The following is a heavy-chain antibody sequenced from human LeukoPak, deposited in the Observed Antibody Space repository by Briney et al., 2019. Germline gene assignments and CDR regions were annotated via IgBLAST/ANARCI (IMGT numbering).Heavy chain of an antibody. CDR2: ISGSGGST. D-gene: IGHD3-22*01. J-gene: IGHJ3*02. V-gene: IGHV3-23*01. CDR3: AKDPDYYDSSGLDAFDI. Sequence: GGSLRLSCAASGFTFSSYAMSWVRQAPGKGLEWVSAISGSGGSTYYADSVKGRFTISRDNSKNTLYLQMNSLRAEDTAVYYCAKDPDYYDSSGLDAFDIWGQGTMVTVSS. CDR1: GFTFSSYA.